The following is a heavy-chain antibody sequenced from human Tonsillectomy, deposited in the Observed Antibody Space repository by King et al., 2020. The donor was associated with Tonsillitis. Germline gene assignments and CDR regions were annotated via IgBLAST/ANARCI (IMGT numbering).Heavy chain of an antibody. J-gene: IGHJ4*02. CDR1: GGTFSSYA. Sequence: VQLVESGAEVKKPGSSVKVSCKASGGTFSSYAISWVRQAPGQGLEWMGGIIPIFGTANYAQKFQGRGTITADESTSPAYMELSSLRSEDTAVYYCARAKEHDGIAPLGYWGQGTLVTVSS. CDR3: ARAKEHDGIAPLGY. CDR2: IIPIFGTA. V-gene: IGHV1-69*01. D-gene: IGHD6-6*01.